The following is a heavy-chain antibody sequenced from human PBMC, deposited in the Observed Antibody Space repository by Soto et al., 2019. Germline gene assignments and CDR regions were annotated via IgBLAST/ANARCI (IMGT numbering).Heavy chain of an antibody. D-gene: IGHD3-22*01. CDR3: ARLQNYSDSSGPFDY. CDR2: ISAYNGNT. Sequence: ASVKVSCKASGYTFTSYGISWVRQAPGQGLEWMGWISAYNGNTNYAQKLQGRVTMTTDTSTSTAYMELRSLRSDDTAVYYCARLQNYSDSSGPFDYWGQGTLVTVSS. J-gene: IGHJ4*02. V-gene: IGHV1-18*04. CDR1: GYTFTSYG.